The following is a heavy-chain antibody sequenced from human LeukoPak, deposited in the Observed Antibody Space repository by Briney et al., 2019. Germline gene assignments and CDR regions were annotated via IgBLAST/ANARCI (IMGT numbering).Heavy chain of an antibody. D-gene: IGHD6-13*01. CDR3: ALGAGSGWYHYYYGMDV. CDR1: GFTFSSYE. Sequence: GGSLRLSCEASGFTFSSYEMNWVRQAPGKGLEWVSYISSSGSTIYYADSVKGRFTISRDNAKNSLYLQMNSLRAEDTAVYYCALGAGSGWYHYYYGMDVWGQGTTVTVSS. CDR2: ISSSGSTI. V-gene: IGHV3-48*03. J-gene: IGHJ6*02.